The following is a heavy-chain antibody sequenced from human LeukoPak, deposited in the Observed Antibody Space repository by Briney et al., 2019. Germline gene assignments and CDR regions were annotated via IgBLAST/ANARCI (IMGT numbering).Heavy chain of an antibody. V-gene: IGHV1-2*02. CDR3: ARDRSGLVVVPAAINWFDP. J-gene: IGHJ5*02. CDR1: GYTFTGYY. D-gene: IGHD2-2*01. Sequence: ASVKVSCKASGYTFTGYYMHWVQQAPGQGLEWMGWINPNSGGTNYAQKFQGRVTMTRDTSISTAYMELSRLRSDNTAVYYCARDRSGLVVVPAAINWFDPWGQGTLVTVSS. CDR2: INPNSGGT.